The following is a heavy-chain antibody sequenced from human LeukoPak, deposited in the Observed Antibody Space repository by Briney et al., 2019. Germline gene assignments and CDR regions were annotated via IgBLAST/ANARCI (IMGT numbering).Heavy chain of an antibody. V-gene: IGHV1-46*01. D-gene: IGHD6-6*01. CDR2: INPSGGST. Sequence: ASVKVSCKASGYTFTSYYMHWVRQAPGQGLEWMGVINPSGGSTSYAQKFQGRVTMTRDMSTSTVYMELSSLRSEDTAVYYCAREGTGAARPSFVFYYYMDVWGKGTTVTVSS. CDR3: AREGTGAARPSFVFYYYMDV. CDR1: GYTFTSYY. J-gene: IGHJ6*03.